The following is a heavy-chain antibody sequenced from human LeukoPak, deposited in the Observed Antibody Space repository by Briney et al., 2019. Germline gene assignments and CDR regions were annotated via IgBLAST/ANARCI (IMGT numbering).Heavy chain of an antibody. D-gene: IGHD3-22*01. CDR1: GFTFSSFG. J-gene: IGHJ4*02. V-gene: IGHV3-21*01. Sequence: GGSLRLSCAASGFTFSSFGMNWVRQAPGKGLEWVSSISTSSSYIYYADSVKGGFTISRDNAKNSLYLQMNRLRAEDTAVYYCARNPLDSSGYWLYNFDYWGQATLVTVSS. CDR2: ISTSSSYI. CDR3: ARNPLDSSGYWLYNFDY.